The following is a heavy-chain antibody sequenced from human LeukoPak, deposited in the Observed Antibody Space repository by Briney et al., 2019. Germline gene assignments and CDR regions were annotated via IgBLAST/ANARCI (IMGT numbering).Heavy chain of an antibody. Sequence: PSETLSLTCTVSGGSIRSYYWSWIRQPPGKGLEWIGYIYYSGTTNYKSALKSRVAISVDTSKNQFSLKLSSVTASDTAVYYCARSGPDSGKFWVFDYWGQGTLVTVSS. CDR2: IYYSGTT. D-gene: IGHD1-26*01. J-gene: IGHJ4*02. CDR3: ARSGPDSGKFWVFDY. CDR1: GGSIRSYY. V-gene: IGHV4-59*12.